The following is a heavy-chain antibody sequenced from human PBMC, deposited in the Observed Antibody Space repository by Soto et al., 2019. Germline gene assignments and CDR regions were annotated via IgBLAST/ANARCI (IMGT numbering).Heavy chain of an antibody. V-gene: IGHV4-30-4*01. CDR1: GGSISSGDYY. CDR3: ARGFSGYYYLSNWFDP. D-gene: IGHD3-22*01. CDR2: IYYSGST. Sequence: PSETLSLTCTVSGGSISSGDYYWSWIRQPPGKGLEWIGYIYYSGSTYYNPSLKSRVTISVDTSKNQFSLKLSSVTAADTAVYYCARGFSGYYYLSNWFDPWGQGTLVTVSS. J-gene: IGHJ5*02.